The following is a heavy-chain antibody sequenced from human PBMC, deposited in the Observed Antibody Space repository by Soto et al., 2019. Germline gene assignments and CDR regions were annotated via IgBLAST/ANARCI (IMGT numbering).Heavy chain of an antibody. J-gene: IGHJ4*02. CDR2: ISSSSTYI. CDR1: GFTFSSYS. D-gene: IGHD5-12*01. Sequence: EVQLVESGGGLVKPGESLTLSCAASGFTFSSYSMNWVRQAPGKGLDWVSSISSSSTYIYYEDSMKGRFTISRDNAKNSLYLQMNSLRAEDTAIYYCARACYNSGHSDSWCQGTLVTVST. V-gene: IGHV3-21*01. CDR3: ARACYNSGHSDS.